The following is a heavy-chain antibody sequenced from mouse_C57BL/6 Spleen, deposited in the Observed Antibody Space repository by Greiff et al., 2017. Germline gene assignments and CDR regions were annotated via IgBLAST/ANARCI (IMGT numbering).Heavy chain of an antibody. V-gene: IGHV1-64*01. Sequence: QVQLKQPGAELVKPGASVKLSCKASGYTFTSYWMHWVKQRPGQGLEWIGMIHPNSGSTNYNEKFKSKATLTVDKSSSTAYMQLSSLTSEDSAVYYCARKGDYRGYAMDYWGQGTSVTVSS. J-gene: IGHJ4*01. CDR1: GYTFTSYW. D-gene: IGHD2-14*01. CDR3: ARKGDYRGYAMDY. CDR2: IHPNSGST.